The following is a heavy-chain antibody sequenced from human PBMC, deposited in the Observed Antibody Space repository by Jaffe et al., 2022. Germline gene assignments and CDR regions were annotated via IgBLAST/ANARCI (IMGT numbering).Heavy chain of an antibody. V-gene: IGHV4-61*02. D-gene: IGHD3-9*01. J-gene: IGHJ6*03. CDR1: GGSISSGSYY. Sequence: QVQLQESGPGLVKPSQTLSLTCTVSGGSISSGSYYWSWIRQPAGKGLEWIGRIYTSGSTNYNPSLKSRVTISVDTSKNQFSLKLSSVTAADTAVYYCARVDAGLRYFDWSNYYYYYYMDVWGKGTTVTVSS. CDR3: ARVDAGLRYFDWSNYYYYYYMDV. CDR2: IYTSGST.